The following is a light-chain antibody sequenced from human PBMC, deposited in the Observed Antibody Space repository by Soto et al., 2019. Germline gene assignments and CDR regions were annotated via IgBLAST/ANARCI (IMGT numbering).Light chain of an antibody. V-gene: IGKV1-39*01. CDR1: QRISDN. J-gene: IGKJ3*01. Sequence: DIQLTQFPSSLSASVGDRVSMTCRTSQRISDNLHWYQQKPGKAPNLLIYVASNLESGVPSRFRGGGSVTEFTLTITSLEPEDFATYYCQGSYGTSFTFGPGTRVDMK. CDR3: QGSYGTSFT. CDR2: VAS.